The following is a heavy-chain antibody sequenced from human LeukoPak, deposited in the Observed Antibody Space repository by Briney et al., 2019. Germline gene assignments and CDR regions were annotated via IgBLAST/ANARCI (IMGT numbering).Heavy chain of an antibody. J-gene: IGHJ4*02. CDR3: ARDVVAAAGTWDY. Sequence: SETLSLTCTVSGVSISSSNSYWGWIRQPPGKGLEWIGSIYYSGSTYYNPSLKSRVTISVDTSKNQFSLKLSSVTAADTAVYYCARDVVAAAGTWDYWGQGTLVTVSS. CDR2: IYYSGST. CDR1: GVSISSSNSY. D-gene: IGHD6-13*01. V-gene: IGHV4-39*07.